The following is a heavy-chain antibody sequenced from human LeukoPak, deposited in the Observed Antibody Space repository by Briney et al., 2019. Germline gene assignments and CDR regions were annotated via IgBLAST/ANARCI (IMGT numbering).Heavy chain of an antibody. D-gene: IGHD6-6*01. CDR2: ISSSSYT. V-gene: IGHV3-11*06. Sequence: GGSLRLSCAASGFTFSDYYMSWIRQAPGKGLEWVSYISSSSYTNYADSVKGRFTISRDNAKNSLYLQMNSLRAEDTAVYYCARDDEWSIAVFVDWGQGTLVTVSS. CDR1: GFTFSDYY. J-gene: IGHJ4*02. CDR3: ARDDEWSIAVFVD.